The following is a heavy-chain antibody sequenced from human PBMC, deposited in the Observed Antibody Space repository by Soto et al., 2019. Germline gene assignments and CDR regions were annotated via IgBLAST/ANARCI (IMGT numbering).Heavy chain of an antibody. CDR2: SKSKNEGGTI. V-gene: IGHV3-15*07. CDR3: TTDPPVVAHYSGY. D-gene: IGHD2-15*01. CDR1: GFTFSNAW. J-gene: IGHJ4*01. Sequence: EVQLVESGGGLVKPGGSLRLSCAASGFTFSNAWMNWVRQAPGKGLEWVGRSKSKNEGGTIDYAAPVKGRFTISRDDSKNTLYLQMNSLKTEDTAVYYCTTDPPVVAHYSGYWGHGTLVTVSS.